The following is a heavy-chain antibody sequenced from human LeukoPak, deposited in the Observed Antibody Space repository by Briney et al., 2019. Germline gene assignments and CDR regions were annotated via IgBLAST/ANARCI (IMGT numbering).Heavy chain of an antibody. Sequence: SETLSLTCTVPGDSINSYYRNWIRQPPGKGLEWIGYIYYRGFTNYNPSLKSRVSTSIDTSKKQFSLKLSSVTAADTAIYYCAGVFSGRRPFELWGKGTLVTVSS. V-gene: IGHV4-59*01. CDR1: GDSINSYY. D-gene: IGHD3-10*01. J-gene: IGHJ4*02. CDR2: IYYRGFT. CDR3: AGVFSGRRPFEL.